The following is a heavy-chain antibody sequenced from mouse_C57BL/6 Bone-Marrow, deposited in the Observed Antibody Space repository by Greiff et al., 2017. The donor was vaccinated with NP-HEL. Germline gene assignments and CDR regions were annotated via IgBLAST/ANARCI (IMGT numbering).Heavy chain of an antibody. CDR3: AREARNYFDY. CDR1: GFTFSDYY. CDR2: ISNGGGST. Sequence: EVQLVESGGGLVQPGGSLKLSCAASGFTFSDYYMYWVRQTPEKRLEWVAYISNGGGSTYYPDTVKGRFTISRDNAKNTLYLQMSRLKSEDTAMYYCAREARNYFDYWGQGTTLTVSS. V-gene: IGHV5-12*01. J-gene: IGHJ2*01.